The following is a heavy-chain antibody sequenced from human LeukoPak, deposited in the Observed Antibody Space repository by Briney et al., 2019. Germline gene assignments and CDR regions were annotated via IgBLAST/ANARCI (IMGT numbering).Heavy chain of an antibody. CDR3: VRDYDSSCPQTPYLDF. D-gene: IGHD3-22*01. CDR2: IIPIFDAT. V-gene: IGHV1-69*06. CDR1: DGTYSSYG. Sequence: SVKVSCKASDGTYSSYGVSWVRQAPRQGLEWMGRIIPIFDATDYTQRFQDRVTITADKSTATAYLELTSLTSDDTAIYSCVRDYDSSCPQTPYLDFWGQGTRVTVSS. J-gene: IGHJ4*02.